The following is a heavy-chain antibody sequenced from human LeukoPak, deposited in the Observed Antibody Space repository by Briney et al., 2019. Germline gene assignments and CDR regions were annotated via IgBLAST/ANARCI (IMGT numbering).Heavy chain of an antibody. J-gene: IGHJ3*02. D-gene: IGHD3-10*01. V-gene: IGHV7-4-1*02. CDR2: INTNTGNP. Sequence: GSVKVSCKASGYTFTSYAMNWVRQAPGQGREWMGWINTNTGNPTYAQGFTGRFVFSLDTSVSTAYLQISSLKAEDTAVYYCARVLTRRYYYGSGSPARDAFDIWGQGTMVTVSS. CDR3: ARVLTRRYYYGSGSPARDAFDI. CDR1: GYTFTSYA.